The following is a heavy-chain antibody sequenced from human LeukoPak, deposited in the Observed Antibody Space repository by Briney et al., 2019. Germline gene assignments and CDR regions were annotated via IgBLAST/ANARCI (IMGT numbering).Heavy chain of an antibody. J-gene: IGHJ4*02. CDR3: ARTVTLLWFGALDY. D-gene: IGHD3-10*01. CDR2: INSESGGT. V-gene: IGHV1-2*02. CDR1: EYTFSGHY. Sequence: GASVKVSCNASEYTFSGHYIHWGRQAPGQGLGWLGWINSESGGTSSSQNFQGRVTMTRATSISTAYMELTKRRSDDTAVYYCARTVTLLWFGALDYWGQGTLVTVSS.